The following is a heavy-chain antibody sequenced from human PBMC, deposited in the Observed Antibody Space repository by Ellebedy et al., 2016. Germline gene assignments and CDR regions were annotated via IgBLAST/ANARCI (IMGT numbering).Heavy chain of an antibody. V-gene: IGHV3-74*01. CDR1: GFAFSSYW. CDR3: VRELANCAGDCLYL. Sequence: GESLKISCAASGFAFSSYWMHWVRQAPGKGLVWVSRIISDGSIINYADSVRGRFTISRDNAKNTPYLQMNSLRAEDTAVYYCVRELANCAGDCLYLWGQGTLVTVSS. D-gene: IGHD2-21*02. J-gene: IGHJ4*02. CDR2: IISDGSII.